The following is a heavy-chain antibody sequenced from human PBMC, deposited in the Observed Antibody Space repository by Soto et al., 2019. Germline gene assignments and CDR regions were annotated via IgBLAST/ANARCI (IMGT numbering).Heavy chain of an antibody. D-gene: IGHD3-22*01. Sequence: QVHLVQSGAEVKKPGASVNVSCKTSGYTFTRNGISWVRQAPGQGLEWMGWISPNSGNIKYAEKLQGRVIMTTDTSTSTAYMALRSLRSHATAVYYCVKDRDSNSWPSRDVWGPGTTVTVSS. CDR1: GYTFTRNG. CDR3: VKDRDSNSWPSRDV. V-gene: IGHV1-18*01. J-gene: IGHJ6*02. CDR2: ISPNSGNI.